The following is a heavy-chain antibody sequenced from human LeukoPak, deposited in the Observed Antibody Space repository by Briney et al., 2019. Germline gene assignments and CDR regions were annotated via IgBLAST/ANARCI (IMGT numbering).Heavy chain of an antibody. V-gene: IGHV3-30*18. CDR3: AKERGIAAAGTNDAFDI. J-gene: IGHJ3*02. CDR2: ISYDGSNK. Sequence: SGGSLRLSCAASGFTFSSYGMHWVRQAPGKGLEWVAVISYDGSNKYYADSVKGRFTISRDNSKNTLYLQMNSLRAEDTAVYYWAKERGIAAAGTNDAFDIWGQGTKVTVSS. CDR1: GFTFSSYG. D-gene: IGHD6-13*01.